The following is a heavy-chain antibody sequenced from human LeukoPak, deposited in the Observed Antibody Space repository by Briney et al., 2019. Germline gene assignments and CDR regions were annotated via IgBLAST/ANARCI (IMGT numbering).Heavy chain of an antibody. J-gene: IGHJ6*02. V-gene: IGHV1-8*01. CDR2: MNPNSGNT. Sequence: ASVKVSCKASGYTFTSYDINWVRQATGQGLEWMGWMNPNSGNTGYAQKFQGRVTMTRNTSISTAYMELSSLRSEDTAVYHCARSTDTMVRGVYYYYYGMDVWGQGTTVTVSS. CDR3: ARSTDTMVRGVYYYYYGMDV. D-gene: IGHD3-10*01. CDR1: GYTFTSYD.